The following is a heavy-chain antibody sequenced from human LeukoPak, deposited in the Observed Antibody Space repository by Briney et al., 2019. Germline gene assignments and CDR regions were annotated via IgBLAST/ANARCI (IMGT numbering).Heavy chain of an antibody. Sequence: SETLSLTCAVYGGSFSGYYWSWIRQPPGKGLEWIGEINHSGSTNYNPSLKSRVTISVDTSKNQFSLKLSSVTAADTAVYYCARDSGGFSFFDYWGQGTLVTVSS. J-gene: IGHJ4*02. CDR1: GGSFSGYY. CDR2: INHSGST. D-gene: IGHD3-16*01. V-gene: IGHV4-34*01. CDR3: ARDSGGFSFFDY.